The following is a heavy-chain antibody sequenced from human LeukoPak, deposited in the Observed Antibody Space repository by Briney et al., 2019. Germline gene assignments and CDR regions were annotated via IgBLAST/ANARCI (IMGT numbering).Heavy chain of an antibody. J-gene: IGHJ4*02. Sequence: GGSLRLSCAASGFTFSSYAMHWVRQAPGKGLEWVAVISYDGSNKYYADSVKGRFTISRDNSKNTLYLQMNSLRAEDTAVYYCARDRGIVVVPAAIGYYFDYWSQGTLVTVSS. D-gene: IGHD2-2*01. CDR3: ARDRGIVVVPAAIGYYFDY. V-gene: IGHV3-30-3*01. CDR2: ISYDGSNK. CDR1: GFTFSSYA.